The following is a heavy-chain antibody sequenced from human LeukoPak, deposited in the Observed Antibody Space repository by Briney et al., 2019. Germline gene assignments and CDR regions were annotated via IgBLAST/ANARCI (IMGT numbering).Heavy chain of an antibody. V-gene: IGHV3-33*01. CDR3: ARAGYCSGGSCYGSDY. CDR2: IWYDGSTQ. D-gene: IGHD2-15*01. J-gene: IGHJ4*02. CDR1: GFTFSSYG. Sequence: PGGSLRLSCAASGFTFSSYGMHWVRQAPGKGLEWVAAIWYDGSTQYYADSVKGRFTISRDNSKNTLYLQMDSLRAEDTAVYYCARAGYCSGGSCYGSDYWGQGTLVSVSS.